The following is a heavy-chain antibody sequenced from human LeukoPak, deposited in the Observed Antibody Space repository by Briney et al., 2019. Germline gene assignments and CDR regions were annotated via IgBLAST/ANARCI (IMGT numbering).Heavy chain of an antibody. CDR2: IIPIFGTA. CDR3: ARSDYGSGPNYYYYYMDV. J-gene: IGHJ6*03. CDR1: GGTFSSYA. V-gene: IGHV1-69*13. Sequence: GASVKVSCKASGGTFSSYAISWVRQSPGQGLEWMGGIIPIFGTANYPQKFQGRVTITADESTSTAYMELSSLRSEDTAVYYCARSDYGSGPNYYYYYMDVWGKGTTVTISS. D-gene: IGHD3-10*01.